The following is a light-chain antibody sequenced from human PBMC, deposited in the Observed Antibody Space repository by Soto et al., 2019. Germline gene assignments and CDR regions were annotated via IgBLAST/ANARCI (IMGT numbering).Light chain of an antibody. V-gene: IGKV1-39*01. CDR2: AAS. CDR1: QSISTY. Sequence: DIQMTQSPSSLSASVGERVTITCRASQSISTYLNWYQQKLGKAPKLLISAASSLQGGVPSRFSGSGSGTDFTLTISSLQPEDFATYYCQQGSFTLTFGGGTKLEIK. J-gene: IGKJ4*01. CDR3: QQGSFTLT.